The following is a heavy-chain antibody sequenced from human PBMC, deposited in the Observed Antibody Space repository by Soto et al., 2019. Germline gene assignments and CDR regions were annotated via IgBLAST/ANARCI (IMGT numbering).Heavy chain of an antibody. V-gene: IGHV4-39*01. CDR3: ARQDSYGQYYYYGMDV. CDR1: GGSISSISYY. Sequence: SETLSLTCTVSGGSISSISYYWGWIRQPPGKGLEWIGSIYYSGSTYYNPSLKSRVTISVDTSKNQFSLKLSSVTAADTAVYYCARQDSYGQYYYYGMDVWGQGTTVTASS. J-gene: IGHJ6*02. D-gene: IGHD5-18*01. CDR2: IYYSGST.